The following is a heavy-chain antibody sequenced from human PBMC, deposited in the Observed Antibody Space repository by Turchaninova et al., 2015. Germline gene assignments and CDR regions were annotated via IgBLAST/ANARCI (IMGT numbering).Heavy chain of an antibody. V-gene: IGHV4-31*03. D-gene: IGHD3-10*01. CDR2: IYYSGRT. CDR1: RGSISSGGYY. J-gene: IGHJ4*02. CDR3: ARDGGYGSGSYRFDY. Sequence: QVPLQESGPGLVKPSQTLSLSCPVSRGSISSGGYYWRWLRQPPGKGLELIGYIYYSGRTSYNPSLKSRVTISVDTSKNQFSLKLNSVTAADTAVYYCARDGGYGSGSYRFDYWGQGTLVTVSS.